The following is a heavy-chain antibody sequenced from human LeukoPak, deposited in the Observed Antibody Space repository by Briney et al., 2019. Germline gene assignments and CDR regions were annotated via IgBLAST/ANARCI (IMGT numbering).Heavy chain of an antibody. V-gene: IGHV3-53*01. D-gene: IGHD4/OR15-4a*01. CDR1: GFTVSSNS. Sequence: GGSLRLSCTVSGFTVSSNSMSWVRQAPGKGLEWVSFIYSDNTHYSNSATGRFTISRDNSKNTPYLQMNSLRAEDTAVYYCARRAGAYSHPYDYWGQGTLVTVSS. CDR3: ARRAGAYSHPYDY. J-gene: IGHJ4*02. CDR2: IYSDNT.